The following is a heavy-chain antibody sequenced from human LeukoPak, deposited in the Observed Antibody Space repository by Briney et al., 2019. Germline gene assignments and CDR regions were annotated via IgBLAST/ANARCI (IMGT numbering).Heavy chain of an antibody. J-gene: IGHJ4*02. CDR1: GGTFNNNA. CDR3: AGDRTGQYFDF. Sequence: GASVKVSCKASGGTFNNNAINWVRQAPGQGLEWMGRIIPIPDLTNYAEKFQDRVTITADKSTNTAYMELSSLRSEDTAVYYCAGDRTGQYFDFWGQGTLLTVSS. D-gene: IGHD3/OR15-3a*01. CDR2: IIPIPDLT. V-gene: IGHV1-69*04.